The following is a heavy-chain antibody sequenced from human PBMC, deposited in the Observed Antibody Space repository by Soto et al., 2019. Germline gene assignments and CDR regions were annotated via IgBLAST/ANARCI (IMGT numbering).Heavy chain of an antibody. J-gene: IGHJ4*02. CDR2: TRNKANGYST. D-gene: IGHD3-10*01. CDR1: GFTLSDHY. V-gene: IGHV3-72*01. CDR3: VRTSHYGSGSWNFDF. Sequence: EVQLVESGGGLVQPGGSLRLSCAASGFTLSDHYMDWVRQAPGRGLEWVGRTRNKANGYSTEYAAAVKRRFIVSSDDSLNSLYLQMNTLKTEDTAVYYCVRTSHYGSGSWNFDFWGQGTLVTVSS.